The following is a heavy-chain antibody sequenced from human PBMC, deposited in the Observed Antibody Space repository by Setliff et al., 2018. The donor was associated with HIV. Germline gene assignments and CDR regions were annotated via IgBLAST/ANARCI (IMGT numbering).Heavy chain of an antibody. V-gene: IGHV4-59*11. Sequence: PSETLSLTCTVSGDSMSDHHLSWIRQPPGEGLEWIGHIYTSGSTNYNPSLKSRVTISVDTSKNQFSLKLSSVTAVDTAVYYCARAGYYGSTSYWEYFQHWGQGTLVTVSS. CDR2: IYTSGST. J-gene: IGHJ1*01. D-gene: IGHD3-22*01. CDR3: ARAGYYGSTSYWEYFQH. CDR1: GDSMSDHH.